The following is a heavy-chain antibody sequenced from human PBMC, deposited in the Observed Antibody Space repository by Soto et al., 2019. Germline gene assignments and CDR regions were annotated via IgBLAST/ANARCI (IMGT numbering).Heavy chain of an antibody. CDR2: IIPIFGTA. Sequence: QVQLVQSGAEVKKPGSSVKVSCKASGGTFSSYAISWVRQAPGQGLEWMGGIIPIFGTANYAQKFQGGVTITAAESTSTTYMELRSLRSEDTAVYYCARDRRWELLSDAFAIWGQGTMVTVSS. D-gene: IGHD1-26*01. CDR3: ARDRRWELLSDAFAI. CDR1: GGTFSSYA. V-gene: IGHV1-69*12. J-gene: IGHJ3*02.